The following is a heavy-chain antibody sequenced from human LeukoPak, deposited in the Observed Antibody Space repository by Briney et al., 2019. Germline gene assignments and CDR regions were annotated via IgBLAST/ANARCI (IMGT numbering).Heavy chain of an antibody. D-gene: IGHD4-17*01. CDR1: GFPFSSYV. J-gene: IGHJ3*01. Sequence: PGGSLRLSCAASGFPFSSYVMSWVRQAPGKGLEWVSAITANGGYTLYADAVKGRFTVSRDNSKNTLYLQINSLRPEDTAMYYCAKDPNGDYIGAFDFWGQGTMVTVSS. CDR2: ITANGGYT. V-gene: IGHV3-23*01. CDR3: AKDPNGDYIGAFDF.